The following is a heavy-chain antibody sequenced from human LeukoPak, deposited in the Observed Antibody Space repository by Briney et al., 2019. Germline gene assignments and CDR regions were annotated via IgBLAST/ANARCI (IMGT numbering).Heavy chain of an antibody. CDR1: GFTFDDYA. CDR3: AKDDRAYHDNSLGYFDL. Sequence: PGGSLRLSCAASGFTFDDYAMHWVRQAPGKGLGWSPGIIWNGGIIVYADLVRGRFTSARTNAKNSLYLQMNSLRSEDMALYYCAKDDRAYHDNSLGYFDLWGRGTLVTVSS. V-gene: IGHV3-9*03. D-gene: IGHD3-22*01. CDR2: IIWNGGII. J-gene: IGHJ2*01.